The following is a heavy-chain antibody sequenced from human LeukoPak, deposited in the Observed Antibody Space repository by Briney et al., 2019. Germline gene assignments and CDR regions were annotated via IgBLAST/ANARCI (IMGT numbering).Heavy chain of an antibody. CDR3: ARDPEYYYDRGSWFDP. Sequence: PGGSLRLSCAASGFTFSSHSMNWVRQAPGKGLEWVSYISSSSSTIYYADSVKGRFTISRDNAKNSLYLQMNSLRAEDTAVYYCARDPEYYYDRGSWFDPWGQGTLVTVSS. CDR1: GFTFSSHS. V-gene: IGHV3-48*04. J-gene: IGHJ5*02. D-gene: IGHD3-22*01. CDR2: ISSSSSTI.